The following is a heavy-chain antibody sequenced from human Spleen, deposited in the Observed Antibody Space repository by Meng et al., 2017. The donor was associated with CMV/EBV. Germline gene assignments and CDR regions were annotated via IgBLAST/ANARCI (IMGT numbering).Heavy chain of an antibody. CDR1: GGTFRNFW. J-gene: IGHJ3*01. V-gene: IGHV3-15*05. CDR2: IRSAVDGGTT. CDR3: TTDQPLSGGKVTEF. Sequence: EGSLRLSCTVSGGTFRNFWMTWVRQAPGRGPEWVGLIRSAVDGGTTDYAAPAKGRFTISRDDSKNLLYLHMNSLKIEDTAVYFCTTDQPLSGGKVTEFWGRGTMVTVSS. D-gene: IGHD2-21*02.